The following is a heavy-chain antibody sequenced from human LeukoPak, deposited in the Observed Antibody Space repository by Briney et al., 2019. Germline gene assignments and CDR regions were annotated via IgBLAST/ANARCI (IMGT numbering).Heavy chain of an antibody. D-gene: IGHD6-6*01. CDR1: GGSISSGSYY. J-gene: IGHJ4*02. CDR2: INHSGST. Sequence: SQTLSLTCTVSGGSISSGSYYWSWIRQPPGKGLEWIGEINHSGSTNYNPSLKSRVTISVDTSKNQFSLKLSSVTAADTAVYYCARGLRIAARPFVYWGQGTLVTVSS. CDR3: ARGLRIAARPFVY. V-gene: IGHV4-39*07.